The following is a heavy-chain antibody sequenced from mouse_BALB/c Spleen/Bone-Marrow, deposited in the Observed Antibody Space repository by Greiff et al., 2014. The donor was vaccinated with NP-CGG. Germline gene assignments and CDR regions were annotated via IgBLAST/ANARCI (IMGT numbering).Heavy chain of an antibody. CDR3: ANYDYGWYFDV. D-gene: IGHD2-4*01. Sequence: VQLKESGAELVEPGASVKLSCTASGFNIKDTYMHWVKQGPEQGLEWIGRIDPANGNTKYDPKFQGKATITADTSSNTAYLQLSSLTSEDTAVYYCANYDYGWYFDVWGAGTTVTVSS. CDR2: IDPANGNT. J-gene: IGHJ1*01. V-gene: IGHV14-3*02. CDR1: GFNIKDTY.